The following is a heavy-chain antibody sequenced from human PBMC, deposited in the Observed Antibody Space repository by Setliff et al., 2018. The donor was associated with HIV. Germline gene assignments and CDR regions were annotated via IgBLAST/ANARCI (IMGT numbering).Heavy chain of an antibody. CDR3: VRETLYSYVDV. J-gene: IGHJ6*03. CDR2: IYSSGTT. CDR1: GGSFSGYY. V-gene: IGHV4-34*09. D-gene: IGHD3-16*01. Sequence: TSETLSLTCAVYGGSFSGYYWTWVRHHPGKALEWIGYIYSSGTTYYNPSLKGRILMSVDVSRNEFSLTLRSVIAADTAIYYCVRETLYSYVDVWGKGTTVTVS.